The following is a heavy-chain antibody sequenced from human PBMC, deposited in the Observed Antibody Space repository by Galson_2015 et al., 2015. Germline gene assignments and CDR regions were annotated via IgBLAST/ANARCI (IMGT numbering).Heavy chain of an antibody. CDR1: GFTFDDYA. Sequence: SLRLSCAASGFTFDDYAMHWVRQAPGKGLEWVSGISWNSGSIGYADSVKGRFTISRDNAKNSLYLQMNSLRAEDTALYYCAKGDWGDPYYYGMDVWAKGPRSPSP. D-gene: IGHD3-16*01. V-gene: IGHV3-9*01. J-gene: IGHJ6*02. CDR2: ISWNSGSI. CDR3: AKGDWGDPYYYGMDV.